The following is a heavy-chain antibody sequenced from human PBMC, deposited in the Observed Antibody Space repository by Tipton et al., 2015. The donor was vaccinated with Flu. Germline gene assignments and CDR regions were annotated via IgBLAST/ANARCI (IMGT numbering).Heavy chain of an antibody. CDR1: GYTFTGNF. D-gene: IGHD6-13*01. J-gene: IGHJ4*02. Sequence: QLVQSGAEVKKPGASVKVSCKASGYTFTGNFMHWVRQAPGQGLEWMGRINPISGGTNYAPKFQARVTMTRDTSISTAYMELSRLQSDDTAMYYCARVKGAAAANYDYRGQGTLVTVSS. CDR3: ARVKGAAAANYDY. CDR2: INPISGGT. V-gene: IGHV1-2*06.